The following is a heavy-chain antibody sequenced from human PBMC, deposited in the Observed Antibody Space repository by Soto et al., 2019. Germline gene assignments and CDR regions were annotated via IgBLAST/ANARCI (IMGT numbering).Heavy chain of an antibody. V-gene: IGHV3-23*01. CDR3: AKCRGYDFWSGSYYYGMDV. CDR1: GFTFSSYD. D-gene: IGHD3-3*01. Sequence: PGGSLRLSCAASGFTFSSYDMRWVRQAPGKGLEWVSGISGSGGSTYYANSVKGRFTIPRDNSKNTMCLQMNSLRAEDTAVYYCAKCRGYDFWSGSYYYGMDVWGQGTTVTVSS. CDR2: ISGSGGST. J-gene: IGHJ6*02.